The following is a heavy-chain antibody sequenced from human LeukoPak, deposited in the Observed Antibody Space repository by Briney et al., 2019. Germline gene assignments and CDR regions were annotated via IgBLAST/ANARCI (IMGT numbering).Heavy chain of an antibody. CDR1: GFTFSSYA. CDR3: AKGYCSGGSCYTPAGLDY. V-gene: IGHV3-23*01. Sequence: GGSLRLSCAASGFTFSSYAMRWVRQAPGKGLEWVSVISGSGGSTYYADSVKGRFTISRDNSKNTLYLQMNSLRAEDTAVYYCAKGYCSGGSCYTPAGLDYWGQGTLVTVSS. CDR2: ISGSGGST. D-gene: IGHD2-15*01. J-gene: IGHJ4*02.